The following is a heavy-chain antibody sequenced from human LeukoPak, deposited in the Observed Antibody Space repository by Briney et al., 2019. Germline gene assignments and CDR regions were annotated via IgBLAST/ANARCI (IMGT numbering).Heavy chain of an antibody. V-gene: IGHV4-4*07. D-gene: IGHD5-12*01. CDR3: ARGPRGYSGYDTEFDY. CDR2: IYTSGST. Sequence: SETLSLTCTVSGGSISSYYWSWIRQPAGKGLEWIGRIYTSGSTNYNPSLKSRVTMSVDTSKNQFSLKLSSVTAADTAVYYYARGPRGYSGYDTEFDYWGQGTLVTVSS. J-gene: IGHJ4*02. CDR1: GGSISSYY.